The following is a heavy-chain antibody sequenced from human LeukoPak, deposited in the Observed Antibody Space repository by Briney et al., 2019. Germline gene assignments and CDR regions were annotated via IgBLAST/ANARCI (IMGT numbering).Heavy chain of an antibody. J-gene: IGHJ4*02. D-gene: IGHD3-10*01. CDR3: ARGRRRKPLWFGELLSKFDY. V-gene: IGHV1-8*01. Sequence: ASVKVSCKASGYTFTSYDINWVRQATGQGLEWMGWMNPNSGNTGYAQKFQGRVTMTRNTSISTAYMELSSLRSEDTAVYYCARGRRRKPLWFGELLSKFDYWGQRTLVTVSS. CDR1: GYTFTSYD. CDR2: MNPNSGNT.